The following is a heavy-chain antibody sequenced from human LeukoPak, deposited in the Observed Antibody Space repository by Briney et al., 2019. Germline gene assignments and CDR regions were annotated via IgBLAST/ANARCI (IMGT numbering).Heavy chain of an antibody. D-gene: IGHD3-22*01. J-gene: IGHJ3*02. CDR2: IYPGDSDT. CDR3: ARQLSSGDYYYDSSGDDAFDI. CDR1: GYSFTSYW. V-gene: IGHV5-51*01. Sequence: GESLKISCKGSGYSFTSYWVGWVRQMPGKGLEWMGIIYPGDSDTRYSPSFQGQVTISADKSISTAYLQWSSLKASGTAMYYCARQLSSGDYYYDSSGDDAFDIWGQGTMVTVSS.